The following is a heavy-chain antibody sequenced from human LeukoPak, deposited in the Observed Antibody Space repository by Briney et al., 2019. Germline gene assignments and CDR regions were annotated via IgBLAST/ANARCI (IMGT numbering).Heavy chain of an antibody. J-gene: IGHJ3*02. CDR1: GYSFTSYW. CDR3: ARQYSYGYFLSHDAFDI. V-gene: IGHV5-51*01. D-gene: IGHD5-18*01. CDR2: IYPGDSDT. Sequence: HGESLQISCKGSGYSFTSYWIGWVRQMPGKGLEWMGIIYPGDSDTRYSPSFQGQVTISADKSISTAYLQWSSLKASDTAMYYCARQYSYGYFLSHDAFDIWGQGTMVTVSS.